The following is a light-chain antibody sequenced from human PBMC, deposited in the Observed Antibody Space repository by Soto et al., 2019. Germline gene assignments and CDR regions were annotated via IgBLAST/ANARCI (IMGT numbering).Light chain of an antibody. J-gene: IGKJ1*01. CDR2: GAS. V-gene: IGKV3-20*01. CDR3: QQYDSSPRT. CDR1: QNGNHSH. Sequence: EIVLTQSPGTLSLSPGEKANPSRRASQNGNHSHLAWYQQKPGQAPRLLIYGASSRATGIPDRFSGSGSGTDFTLTISRLEPEDFAVYYCQQYDSSPRTFGQGTKVEIK.